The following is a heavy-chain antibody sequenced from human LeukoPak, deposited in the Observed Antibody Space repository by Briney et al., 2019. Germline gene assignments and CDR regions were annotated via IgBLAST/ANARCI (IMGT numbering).Heavy chain of an antibody. CDR3: ARDKDPSGYADNWFDP. CDR2: INPNSGGT. V-gene: IGHV1-2*02. CDR1: GYTFTGYY. Sequence: ASVKVSCKASGYTFTGYYMHWVRQAPGQGLEWMGWINPNSGGTNYAQKFQGRVTMTRDTSISTAYMGLSRLRSDDTAVYYCARDKDPSGYADNWFDPWGQGTLVTVSS. J-gene: IGHJ5*02. D-gene: IGHD2-8*01.